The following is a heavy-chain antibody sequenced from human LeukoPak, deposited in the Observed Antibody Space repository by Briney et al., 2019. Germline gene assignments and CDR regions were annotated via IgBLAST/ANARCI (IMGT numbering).Heavy chain of an antibody. CDR3: ARVCGGDCYYDAFDI. J-gene: IGHJ3*02. V-gene: IGHV3-48*02. CDR2: ISSSSSTI. D-gene: IGHD2-21*02. CDR1: GFTFSSYS. Sequence: PGGSLRLSCAASGFTFSSYSMNWVRQAPGKGLEWVSYISSSSSTIYYADSVKGRFTISRDNAKNSLYLQMNSLRDEDTAVYYCARVCGGDCYYDAFDIWGQGTMVTVSS.